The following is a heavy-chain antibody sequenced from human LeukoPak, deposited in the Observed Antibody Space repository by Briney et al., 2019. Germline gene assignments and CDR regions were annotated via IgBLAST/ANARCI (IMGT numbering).Heavy chain of an antibody. V-gene: IGHV4-59*01. CDR2: VYYSGST. Sequence: SETLSLTCTISGGSISSYYWSWIRQPPEKGLEWIGYVYYSGSTDYNPSLKSRVTISVDTPKDQFSLKLTSVAAADTAVYYCARSRGPCMSNDYWGQGTLVTVFS. CDR1: GGSISSYY. D-gene: IGHD2-2*01. CDR3: ARSRGPCMSNDY. J-gene: IGHJ4*02.